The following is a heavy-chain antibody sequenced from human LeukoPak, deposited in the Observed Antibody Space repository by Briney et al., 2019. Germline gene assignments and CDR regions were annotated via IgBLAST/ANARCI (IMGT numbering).Heavy chain of an antibody. CDR1: GFTFSSYG. V-gene: IGHV3-30*02. J-gene: IGHJ4*02. CDR2: IRYDGSNK. D-gene: IGHD3-3*01. Sequence: GGSLRLSCAASGFTFSSYGMHWVRQAPGKGLEWVAFIRYDGSNKYYADSVKGRFTISRDNSKNTLCLQMNSLRAEDTAVYYCAKDHSLRFLEWFPYYFDYWGQGTLVTVSS. CDR3: AKDHSLRFLEWFPYYFDY.